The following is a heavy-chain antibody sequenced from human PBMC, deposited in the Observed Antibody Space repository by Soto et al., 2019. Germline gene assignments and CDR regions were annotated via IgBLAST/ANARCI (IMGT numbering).Heavy chain of an antibody. V-gene: IGHV3-23*01. J-gene: IGHJ4*02. Sequence: DVQLLESGGGLVQPGGSLRLSCAASGFSFSSYAMSWVRQAPGKGLEWVSTISGSDGKTFYADSVKSRFSISRDTSKNTLNQQMNSLRADNTAVYYCARWSFLVYWGQGTRVTVSS. D-gene: IGHD3-10*01. CDR1: GFSFSSYA. CDR2: ISGSDGKT. CDR3: ARWSFLVY.